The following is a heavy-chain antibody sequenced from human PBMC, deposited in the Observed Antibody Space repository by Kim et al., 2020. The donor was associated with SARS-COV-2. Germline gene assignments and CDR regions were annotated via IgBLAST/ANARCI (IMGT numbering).Heavy chain of an antibody. J-gene: IGHJ4*02. D-gene: IGHD3-10*01. V-gene: IGHV6-1*01. Sequence: SVKSRITINPDTSKNQFSLQLNSVTPEDTAVYYCARDRVTSSGLWYYFDYWGQGTLVTVSS. CDR3: ARDRVTSSGLWYYFDY.